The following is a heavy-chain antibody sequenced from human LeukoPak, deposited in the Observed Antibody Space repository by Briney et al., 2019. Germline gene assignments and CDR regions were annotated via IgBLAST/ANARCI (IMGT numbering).Heavy chain of an antibody. CDR3: ARHRAGATSPFDY. D-gene: IGHD1-26*01. V-gene: IGHV5-51*01. J-gene: IGHJ4*02. Sequence: GESLKISCKGFGYSFTSYWIAWVRQMPGKGLERMGIIYPGDSDTRYSPSFQGQVTISADKSINTAYLQWSSLKASDTAIYYCARHRAGATSPFDYWGQGTLVTVSS. CDR2: IYPGDSDT. CDR1: GYSFTSYW.